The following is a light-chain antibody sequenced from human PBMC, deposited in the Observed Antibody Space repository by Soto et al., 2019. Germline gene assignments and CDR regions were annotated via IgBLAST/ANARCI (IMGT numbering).Light chain of an antibody. J-gene: IGKJ1*01. CDR3: QQYNNWLKT. V-gene: IGKV3D-20*02. Sequence: EIVLTQSPGTLSLSPGERAKLSCRVSQSVSSNYLAWYQQKPGQAPRLIMYDASSRATGIPDRFSGSGYGTDFNLTISSLQSEDFAVYDCQQYNNWLKTFGQGTKVDIK. CDR1: QSVSSNY. CDR2: DAS.